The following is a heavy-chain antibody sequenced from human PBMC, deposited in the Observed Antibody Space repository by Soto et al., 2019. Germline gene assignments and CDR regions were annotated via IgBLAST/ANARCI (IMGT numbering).Heavy chain of an antibody. CDR3: ARTSAGKISYYYYYMDV. V-gene: IGHV4-59*01. Sequence: SETLSLTCSVSGGSISNYYWSWIRQPPGKGLEWIGYMYYSGHTGYSPSLESRVIISVDTPKNQFSLKLSSVTAADTAVYYCARTSAGKISYYYYYMDVWGEGTTVTVSS. CDR2: MYYSGHT. J-gene: IGHJ6*03. CDR1: GGSISNYY. D-gene: IGHD6-13*01.